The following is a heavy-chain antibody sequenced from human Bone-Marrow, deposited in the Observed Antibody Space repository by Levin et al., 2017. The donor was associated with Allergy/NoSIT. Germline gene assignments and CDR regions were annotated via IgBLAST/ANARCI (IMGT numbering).Heavy chain of an antibody. J-gene: IGHJ4*02. V-gene: IGHV3-23*01. D-gene: IGHD6-19*01. CDR3: AKDIGRSNGWTKPAYDDY. CDR2: FADTGGT. CDR1: GFSFSNYG. Sequence: GESLKFSCAGSGFSFSNYGMTWVRQAPGKGLEWVSGFADTGGTYYADSVKGRFTISRDNSKNTLYLEMNSLRAEDTAVYYCAKDIGRSNGWTKPAYDDYWGQGTLVTVSS.